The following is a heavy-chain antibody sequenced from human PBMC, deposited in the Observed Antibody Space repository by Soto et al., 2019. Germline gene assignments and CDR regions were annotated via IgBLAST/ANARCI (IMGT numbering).Heavy chain of an antibody. D-gene: IGHD2-15*01. V-gene: IGHV1-69*04. J-gene: IGHJ5*02. Sequence: SVKVSCKASGGTFSSYTISWVRQAPGQGLEWMGRIIPILGIANYAQKFQGRVTITADKSTSTAYMELSSLRSEDTAVYYCAREQFLGYCSGGSCENWFDPWGQGTLVTVSS. CDR2: IIPILGIA. CDR3: AREQFLGYCSGGSCENWFDP. CDR1: GGTFSSYT.